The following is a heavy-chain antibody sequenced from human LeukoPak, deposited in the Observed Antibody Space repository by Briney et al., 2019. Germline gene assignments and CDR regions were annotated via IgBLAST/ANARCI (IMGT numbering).Heavy chain of an antibody. CDR1: GFTFSDCY. CDR2: ISSSGSTI. CDR3: AKDMGPYPYSSSWSFDY. Sequence: GGSLRLSCAASGFTFSDCYMSWIRQAPGKGLEWVSYISSSGSTIYYADSVKGRFTISRDNAKNSLYLQMNSLRAEDTALYYCAKDMGPYPYSSSWSFDYWGQGTLVTVSS. J-gene: IGHJ4*02. D-gene: IGHD6-13*01. V-gene: IGHV3-11*01.